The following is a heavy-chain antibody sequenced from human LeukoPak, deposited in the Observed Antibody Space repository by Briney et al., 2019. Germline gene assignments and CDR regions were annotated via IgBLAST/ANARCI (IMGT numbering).Heavy chain of an antibody. J-gene: IGHJ5*02. CDR3: ATMAADWFDP. V-gene: IGHV3-23*01. Sequence: PGGSLRLSCAASGFTFSTYAMSWVRQAPGKGLEWVSAITGSGGSTFYADSVKGRFTISRDNSKNTLYLQMNSPRAEDTAVYYCATMAADWFDPWGQGTLVTVSS. D-gene: IGHD6-13*01. CDR2: ITGSGGST. CDR1: GFTFSTYA.